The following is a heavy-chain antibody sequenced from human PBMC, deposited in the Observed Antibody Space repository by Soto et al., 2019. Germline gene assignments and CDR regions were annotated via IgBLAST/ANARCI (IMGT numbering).Heavy chain of an antibody. V-gene: IGHV1-69*13. Sequence: SVKVSCKASGGTFSSYAISWVRQAPGQGLEWMGGIIPIFGTANYAQKFQGRVTITADESTSTAYMELSSLRSEDTAVYYCARSLITIFGVVIIQPNDAFDIWGQGTMVTVSS. CDR1: GGTFSSYA. D-gene: IGHD3-3*01. CDR3: ARSLITIFGVVIIQPNDAFDI. J-gene: IGHJ3*02. CDR2: IIPIFGTA.